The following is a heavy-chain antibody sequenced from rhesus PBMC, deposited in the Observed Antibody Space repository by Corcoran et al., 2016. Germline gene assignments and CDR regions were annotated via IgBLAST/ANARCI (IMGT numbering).Heavy chain of an antibody. V-gene: IGHV4-147*01. CDR3: ARDQWTVAADNSFDV. CDR2: SHGISGST. D-gene: IGHD4-29*01. J-gene: IGHJ5-2*02. CDR1: GGSISSYY. Sequence: QVQLQESGPGLVKPSETLSLTCAGSGGSISSYYWSWIRQPPWKGLEWIGRSHGISGSTSYNPSLTSRVTTSTDPSKNQFSLKLTSVTAADTAVYYCARDQWTVAADNSFDVWGRGVLVTVSS.